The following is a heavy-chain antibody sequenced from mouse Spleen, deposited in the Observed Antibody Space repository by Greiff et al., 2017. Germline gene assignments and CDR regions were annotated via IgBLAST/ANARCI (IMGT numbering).Heavy chain of an antibody. V-gene: IGHV1-7*01. Sequence: QVHVKQSGAELAKPGASVKLSCKASGYTFTSYWMHWVKQRPGQGLEWIGYINPSSGYTKYNQKFKDKATLTADKSSSTAYMQLSSLTYEDSAVYYCASEDAGIYGNYPFDYWGQGTTLTVSS. CDR1: GYTFTSYW. CDR3: ASEDAGIYGNYPFDY. D-gene: IGHD2-1*01. J-gene: IGHJ2*01. CDR2: INPSSGYT.